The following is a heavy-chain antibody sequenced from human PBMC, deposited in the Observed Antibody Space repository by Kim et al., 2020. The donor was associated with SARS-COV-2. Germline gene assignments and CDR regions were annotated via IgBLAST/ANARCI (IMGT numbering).Heavy chain of an antibody. CDR2: TYYSGTT. V-gene: IGHV4-39*07. Sequence: SETLSLTCTVSGGSISSSSYYWGWIRQPPGKGLEWIGTTYYSGTTYFNPSLKSRVTISVDTSTNQFSLKLSSVTAADTAVYCCARATSRRGGNFDYWGEG. CDR1: GGSISSSSYY. J-gene: IGHJ4*02. CDR3: ARATSRRGGNFDY. D-gene: IGHD2-2*01.